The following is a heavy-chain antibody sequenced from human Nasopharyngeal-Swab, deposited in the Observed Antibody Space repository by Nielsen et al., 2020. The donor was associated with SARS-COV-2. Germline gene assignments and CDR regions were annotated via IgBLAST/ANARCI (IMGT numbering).Heavy chain of an antibody. V-gene: IGHV3-7*01. D-gene: IGHD3-22*01. CDR2: IKNDGSET. CDR3: ARDHYYESSGFFGAFHL. J-gene: IGHJ3*01. CDR1: GFTFNYFG. Sequence: GESLKISCAASGFTFNYFGMHWVRQAPGKGLEWVATIKNDGSETYYGDSVKGRFTISRDNAWNSMHLQMNNLRADDTAEYYCARDHYYESSGFFGAFHLWGQGTMVTVSS.